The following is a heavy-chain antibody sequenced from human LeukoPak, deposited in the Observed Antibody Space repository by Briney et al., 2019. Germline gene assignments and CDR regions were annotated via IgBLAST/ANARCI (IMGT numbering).Heavy chain of an antibody. CDR2: IWYDGSKK. CDR3: ARAHSSSSTFDL. J-gene: IGHJ4*02. D-gene: IGHD6-6*01. CDR1: GFTFSDYG. Sequence: GRSMRLSCAASGFTFSDYGIHWVRQAPGQGLEWVALIWYDGSKKYYADSVKGRFTISRDNTKNTLYLQLNSLRADDTAVYYCARAHSSSSTFDLWGQGTLVTVSS. V-gene: IGHV3-33*01.